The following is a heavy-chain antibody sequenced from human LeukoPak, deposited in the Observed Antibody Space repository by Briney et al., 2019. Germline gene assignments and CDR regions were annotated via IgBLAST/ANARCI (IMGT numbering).Heavy chain of an antibody. CDR1: GFDFSTYV. D-gene: IGHD3-10*01. J-gene: IGHJ4*02. CDR2: PYGNGEGI. CDR3: AKLGVRSSAGEDY. V-gene: IGHV3-23*01. Sequence: GGSLTLSCAASGFDFSTYVMYWVRQAPGKGLEWVSAPYGNGEGISYADSVKGRFAISRDNSKNTLYLQMNSLRPEDTALYYCAKLGVRSSAGEDYWGQGTLVTVSS.